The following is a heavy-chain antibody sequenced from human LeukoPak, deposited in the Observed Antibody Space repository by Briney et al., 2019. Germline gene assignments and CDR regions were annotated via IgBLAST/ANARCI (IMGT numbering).Heavy chain of an antibody. Sequence: ASVKICCKVSGYTFTDYYMHWVQQAPGKGLEWMGLVDPEDGETIYAEKFQGRVTITADTSTDTAYMELSSLRSEDTAVYYCATGLVLMVYAMPFDYWGQGTLVTVSS. CDR2: VDPEDGET. J-gene: IGHJ4*02. CDR3: ATGLVLMVYAMPFDY. D-gene: IGHD2-8*01. CDR1: GYTFTDYY. V-gene: IGHV1-69-2*01.